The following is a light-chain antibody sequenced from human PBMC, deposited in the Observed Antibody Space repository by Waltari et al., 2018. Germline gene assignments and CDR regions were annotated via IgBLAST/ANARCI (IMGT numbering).Light chain of an antibody. CDR1: QGIGTR. Sequence: DIQMTQSPSSLSASVGDTVTITCRASQGIGTRLAWYQQKSGKVPKSLIYGASSLQSGVPSRFSGSGSGTDFTLTISSLQPEDFATYYCRQYYSYPLTFGGGTKVEIK. CDR2: GAS. V-gene: IGKV1D-16*01. CDR3: RQYYSYPLT. J-gene: IGKJ4*01.